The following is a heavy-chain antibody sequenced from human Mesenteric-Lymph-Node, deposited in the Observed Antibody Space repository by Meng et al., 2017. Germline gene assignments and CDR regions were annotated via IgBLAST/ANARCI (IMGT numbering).Heavy chain of an antibody. Sequence: QVPLQESGPGLAKPSVTLSLTCTVSGDSISSDIWWSWVRQPPGKGLEWIGEVYHRGDTNYNPSLKSRVDISVDKSKNQFYLSLFSVTAADTAVYYCGRDQGRELIDHWGQGTLVTVSS. V-gene: IGHV4-4*02. J-gene: IGHJ4*02. CDR2: VYHRGDT. CDR1: GDSISSDIW. D-gene: IGHD1-7*01. CDR3: GRDQGRELIDH.